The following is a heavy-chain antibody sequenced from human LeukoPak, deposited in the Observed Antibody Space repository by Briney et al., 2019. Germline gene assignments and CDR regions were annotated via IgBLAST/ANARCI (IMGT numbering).Heavy chain of an antibody. J-gene: IGHJ4*02. CDR1: GFTFSSYE. CDR3: ARGPYSSGWRRFDY. Sequence: GGSLRLSCAASGFTFSSYEMNWVRQAPGKGLEWVSYISSSGSTIYYADSVKGRFTISRDNAKNSLYLQMNSLRAEDTAVYYCARGPYSSGWRRFDYWGQGTLVTVSS. D-gene: IGHD6-19*01. V-gene: IGHV3-48*03. CDR2: ISSSGSTI.